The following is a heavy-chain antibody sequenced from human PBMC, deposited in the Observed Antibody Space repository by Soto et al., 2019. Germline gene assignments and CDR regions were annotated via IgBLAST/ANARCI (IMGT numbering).Heavy chain of an antibody. CDR2: INPNGGST. Sequence: ASVKVSCKAPGDTFTSYYMHWVRQAPGHGLEWMGVINPNGGSTRFAQKFQGRVTMTTDTSTSTAYMELRSPRSDDAALYYCARKVWENSDAFDMWGQGTMVTVS. J-gene: IGHJ3*02. D-gene: IGHD1-26*01. CDR1: GDTFTSYY. V-gene: IGHV1-46*01. CDR3: ARKVWENSDAFDM.